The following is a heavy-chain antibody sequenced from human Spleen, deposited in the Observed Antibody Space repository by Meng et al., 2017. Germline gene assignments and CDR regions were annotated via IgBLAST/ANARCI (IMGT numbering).Heavy chain of an antibody. D-gene: IGHD3-10*01. J-gene: IGHJ4*02. CDR1: GYTFISYT. V-gene: IGHV1-2*02. CDR3: ARDRPPGDY. CDR2: INPKSGDT. Sequence: QVQLVQSETEVKKPGASVKVSCKASGYTFISYTMHWVRQAPGQGLEWMGWINPKSGDTHYAQKFQARVTMTGDTSISTAYMELSRLRSDDTAVYYCARDRPPGDYWGQGTLVTVSS.